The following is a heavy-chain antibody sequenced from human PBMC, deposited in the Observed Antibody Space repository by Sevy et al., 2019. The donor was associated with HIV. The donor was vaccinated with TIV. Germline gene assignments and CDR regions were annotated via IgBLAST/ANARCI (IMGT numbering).Heavy chain of an antibody. CDR3: ARRGDYYDSSGYYR. CDR2: ISGSGGST. Sequence: GGSLRLSCAASGFTFSSYAMSWVRQAPGKGLEWVSAISGSGGSTYYADSVKGRFTISRDNSKNTLYLQMNSLRAEDTAVYYCARRGDYYDSSGYYRWGQGTLVTVSS. CDR1: GFTFSSYA. D-gene: IGHD3-22*01. V-gene: IGHV3-23*01. J-gene: IGHJ5*02.